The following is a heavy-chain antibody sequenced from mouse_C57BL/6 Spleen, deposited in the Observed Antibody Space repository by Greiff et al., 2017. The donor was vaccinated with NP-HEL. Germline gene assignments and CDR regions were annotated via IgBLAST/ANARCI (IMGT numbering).Heavy chain of an antibody. V-gene: IGHV1-53*01. CDR3: AREGFNYYGSSPFFDY. D-gene: IGHD1-1*01. J-gene: IGHJ2*01. CDR2: INPSNGGT. Sequence: QVQLQQPGTELVKPGASVKLSCKASGYTFTSYWMHWVKQRPGQGLEWIGNINPSNGGTNYNEKFKSKATLTVDKSSSTAYMQLSSLTSEDSAVYYCAREGFNYYGSSPFFDYWGQGTTLTVSS. CDR1: GYTFTSYW.